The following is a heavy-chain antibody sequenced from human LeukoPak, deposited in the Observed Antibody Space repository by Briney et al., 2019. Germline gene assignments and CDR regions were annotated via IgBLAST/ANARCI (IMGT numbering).Heavy chain of an antibody. CDR1: GFTFSSYW. CDR3: ARLEGHSDCYYYMDV. CDR2: IKQDGSEK. D-gene: IGHD2/OR15-2a*01. Sequence: GGSLRLSCAASGFTFSSYWMSWVRQAPGKGLEWVANIKQDGSEKYYVDSVKGRFTISRDNAKNSLYLQMNSMRAEDTALYHCARLEGHSDCYYYMDVWGKGTTVTVSS. J-gene: IGHJ6*03. V-gene: IGHV3-7*03.